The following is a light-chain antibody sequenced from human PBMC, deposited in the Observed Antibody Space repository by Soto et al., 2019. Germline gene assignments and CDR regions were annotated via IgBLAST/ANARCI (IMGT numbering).Light chain of an antibody. Sequence: IHMTQSPSSLSASVGDRITVTCRASQRITTYVNWYQLKPGDAPKLLISTSGTLQRGVPSRFSGSGSGTDFTLTITRLQPAEFATYFCQQTYSTPYTFGQGTKLEIK. V-gene: IGKV1-39*01. J-gene: IGKJ2*01. CDR3: QQTYSTPYT. CDR2: TSG. CDR1: QRITTY.